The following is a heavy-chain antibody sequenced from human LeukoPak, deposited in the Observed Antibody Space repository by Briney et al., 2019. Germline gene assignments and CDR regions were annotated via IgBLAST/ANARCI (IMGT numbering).Heavy chain of an antibody. J-gene: IGHJ4*02. V-gene: IGHV4-39*02. CDR1: GGSISSSSHY. D-gene: IGHD4-17*01. Sequence: SETLSLTCTVSGGSISSSSHYWGWIRQPPGKDLEWIGSIYYSGSTYYNPSLKSRVTISVDTSKNHFSLKLSSVTAADTAVYYCARESMVTTLLDYWGQGTLVTVSS. CDR2: IYYSGST. CDR3: ARESMVTTLLDY.